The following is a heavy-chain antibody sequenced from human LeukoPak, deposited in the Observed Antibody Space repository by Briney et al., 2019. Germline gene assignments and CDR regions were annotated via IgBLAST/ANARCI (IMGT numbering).Heavy chain of an antibody. J-gene: IGHJ4*02. Sequence: TGGSLRLSCAASGFTFSSYAMSWVRQAPGKGLEWVSAISGSGGSTYYADSVKGRFTISRDNSKNTLYLQMNSLRAEDTAVYYCAKGSRAYTTTNFDYWGQGTLVTVSS. V-gene: IGHV3-23*01. D-gene: IGHD2-21*01. CDR2: ISGSGGST. CDR1: GFTFSSYA. CDR3: AKGSRAYTTTNFDY.